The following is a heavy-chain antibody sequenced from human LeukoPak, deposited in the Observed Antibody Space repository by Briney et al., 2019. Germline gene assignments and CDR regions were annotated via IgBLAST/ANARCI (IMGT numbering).Heavy chain of an antibody. CDR1: GFTFSNYA. V-gene: IGHV3-23*01. D-gene: IGHD3-10*01. CDR3: VKGFVHPTYYFDY. CDR2: ITGSGDGT. J-gene: IGHJ4*02. Sequence: VGSLRLSCAASGFTFSNYAMMRVRQAPGKRLEWVSSITGSGDGTYYADSVRGRFTISRDNSENTLYLQLDSLRAEDTAVYFCVKGFVHPTYYFDYWGQGTLVTVSS.